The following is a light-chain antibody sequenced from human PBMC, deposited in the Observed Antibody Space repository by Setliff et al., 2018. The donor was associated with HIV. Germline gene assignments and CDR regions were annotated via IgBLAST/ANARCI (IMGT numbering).Light chain of an antibody. J-gene: IGKJ3*01. Sequence: EIIMTQSPGTLSVAPGERVTISCTASQRVVTDLAWYRQKPGQAPRLIIYEASTRAADIPARFSGSGSGTNFTLTINSLLSDDSGIYYCQQYKYWPPFTFGPGTKVDIK. CDR1: QRVVTD. V-gene: IGKV3D-15*01. CDR3: QQYKYWPPFT. CDR2: EAS.